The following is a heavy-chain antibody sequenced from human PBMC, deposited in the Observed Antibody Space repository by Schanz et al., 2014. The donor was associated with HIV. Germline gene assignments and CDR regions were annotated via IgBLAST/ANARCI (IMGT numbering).Heavy chain of an antibody. J-gene: IGHJ6*02. V-gene: IGHV1-2*02. CDR2: INPNSGGT. D-gene: IGHD5-12*01. CDR3: ARKMSISNQWLRALYSNYGMDV. CDR1: GDTFTGDF. Sequence: QVQLVQSGAEVKKPGASVKVSCKASGDTFTGDFMHWVRQAPGQGLEWMGWINPNSGGTNYAQKFQGRVTMTRNTSINTAYMEVSGLKSEDTAVYYCARKMSISNQWLRALYSNYGMDVWGQGTTVTVSS.